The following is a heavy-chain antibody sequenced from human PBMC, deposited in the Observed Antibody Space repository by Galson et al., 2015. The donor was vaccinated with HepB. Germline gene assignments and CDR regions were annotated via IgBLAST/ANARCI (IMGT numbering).Heavy chain of an antibody. J-gene: IGHJ6*03. D-gene: IGHD3-3*01. V-gene: IGHV6-1*01. Sequence: CAISGDSVSSNSAAWNWIRQSPSRGLEWLGRTYYRSKWYNDYAVSVKSRITINPDTSKNQFSLQLNSVTPEDTAVYYCARGCYDFWSAYYGPYYYYMDVWVKGTTVTLSS. CDR3: ARGCYDFWSAYYGPYYYYMDV. CDR1: GDSVSSNSAA. CDR2: TYYRSKWYN.